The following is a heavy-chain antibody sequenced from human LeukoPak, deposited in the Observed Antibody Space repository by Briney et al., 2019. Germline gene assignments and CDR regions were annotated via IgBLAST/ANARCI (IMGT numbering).Heavy chain of an antibody. V-gene: IGHV1-46*01. J-gene: IGHJ5*02. CDR3: ARDVLSTLAAARFDP. CDR1: GYTFTSYY. Sequence: ASVKVSCTASGYTFTSYYMHWVRQAPGQGLEWMGIINPSGGSTSYAQKFQGRVTMTRDTSTSTVYMELSSLRSEDTAVYYCARDVLSTLAAARFDPWGQGTLVTVSS. D-gene: IGHD6-13*01. CDR2: INPSGGST.